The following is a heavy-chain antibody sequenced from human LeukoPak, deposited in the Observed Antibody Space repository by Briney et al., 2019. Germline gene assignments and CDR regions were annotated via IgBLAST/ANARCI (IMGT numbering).Heavy chain of an antibody. CDR1: GYSFTGYW. J-gene: IGHJ4*02. CDR3: ARHGSRRNYYDSSGYYYY. CDR2: IYPGDSDT. D-gene: IGHD3-22*01. V-gene: IGHV5-51*01. Sequence: GESLKISCKGSGYSFTGYWIGWVRQMPGKGLEWMGIIYPGDSDTRYSPSFQGQVTISADKSISTAYLQWSSLKASDTAMYYCARHGSRRNYYDSSGYYYYWGQGTLVTVSS.